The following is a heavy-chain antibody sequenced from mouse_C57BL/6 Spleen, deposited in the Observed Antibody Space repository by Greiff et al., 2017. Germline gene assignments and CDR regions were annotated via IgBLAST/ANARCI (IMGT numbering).Heavy chain of an antibody. CDR1: GFTFSSYA. CDR2: ISDGGSYT. J-gene: IGHJ4*01. CDR3: ARDQNDYGAMDY. Sequence: VQLKESGGGLVKPGGSLKLSCAASGFTFSSYAMSWVRQTPEKRLEWVATISDGGSYTYYPDNVKGRFTISRDNAKNNLYLQMSHLKSEDTAMYYCARDQNDYGAMDYWGQGTSVTVSS. V-gene: IGHV5-4*01.